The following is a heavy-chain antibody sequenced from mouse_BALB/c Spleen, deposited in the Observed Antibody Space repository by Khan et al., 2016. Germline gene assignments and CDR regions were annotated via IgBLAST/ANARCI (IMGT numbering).Heavy chain of an antibody. V-gene: IGHV3-6*02. CDR1: GYSITSGYY. Sequence: EVQLQESGPGLVKPSQSLSLTCSVTGYSITSGYYWNWIRQFPGNKLEWMGYISYDGSNNYNPSLKNRISITRDTSKNQFFLKLNSVTSEDTSTYYGGTLRRVYAMDYWGQGTSVTVSS. CDR3: GTLRRVYAMDY. CDR2: ISYDGSN. J-gene: IGHJ4*01. D-gene: IGHD1-2*01.